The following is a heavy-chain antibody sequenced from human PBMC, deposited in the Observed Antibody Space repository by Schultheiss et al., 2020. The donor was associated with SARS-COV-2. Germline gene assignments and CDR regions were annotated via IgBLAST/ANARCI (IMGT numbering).Heavy chain of an antibody. CDR1: GGSISSYY. D-gene: IGHD3-10*01. V-gene: IGHV4-59*12. CDR2: IYYSGST. J-gene: IGHJ6*02. Sequence: SQTLSLTCTVSGGSISSYYWSWIRQPPGKGLEWIGYIYYSGSTNYNPSLKSRVTMSVDTSKNQFSLKLSSVTAEDTAVYYCARPGAMDVWGQGTTVTVSS. CDR3: ARPGAMDV.